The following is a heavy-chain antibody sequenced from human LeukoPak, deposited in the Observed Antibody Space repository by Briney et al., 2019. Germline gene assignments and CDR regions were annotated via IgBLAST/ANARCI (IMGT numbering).Heavy chain of an antibody. V-gene: IGHV3-15*01. J-gene: IGHJ4*02. CDR3: TNGATFSDDY. Sequence: GGSLRLSCAASGFSFTNAWMSWVRQAPGKGLEWVGRIKSKAAGETTDYAAPVKGRFTIARDDYPNPLYLQMNSLNTEDPAVYYCTNGATFSDDYWGQGTLVTVSS. CDR2: IKSKAAGETT. CDR1: GFSFTNAW. D-gene: IGHD1-26*01.